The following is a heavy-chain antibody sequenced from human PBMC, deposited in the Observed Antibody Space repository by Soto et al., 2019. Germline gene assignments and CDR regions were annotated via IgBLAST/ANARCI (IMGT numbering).Heavy chain of an antibody. J-gene: IGHJ2*01. CDR1: GFTFSSYA. CDR3: AKGGYSSSSYRYWYFDL. V-gene: IGHV3-23*01. CDR2: ISGSGGST. D-gene: IGHD6-6*01. Sequence: EVQLLESGGGLVQPGGSLRLSCAASGFTFSSYAMSWVRQAPGKGLEWVSAISGSGGSTYYADSVKGRFTISRDNSKNPLYLQMNSLRAEDTAVYYCAKGGYSSSSYRYWYFDLWGRGTLVTVSS.